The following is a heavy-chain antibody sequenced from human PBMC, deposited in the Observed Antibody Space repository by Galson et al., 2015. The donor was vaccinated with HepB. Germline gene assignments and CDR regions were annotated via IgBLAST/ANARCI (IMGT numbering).Heavy chain of an antibody. CDR1: GGSISSGGYY. V-gene: IGHV4-31*03. CDR2: IYYSGST. CDR3: ATRGGLEGWFDP. J-gene: IGHJ5*02. D-gene: IGHD1-1*01. Sequence: TLSLTCTVSGGSISSGGYYWSWIRQHPGKGLEWIGYIYYSGSTYYNPSLKSRVTISVDTSKNQFSLKLSSVTAADTAVYYCATRGGLEGWFDPWGQGTLVTVSS.